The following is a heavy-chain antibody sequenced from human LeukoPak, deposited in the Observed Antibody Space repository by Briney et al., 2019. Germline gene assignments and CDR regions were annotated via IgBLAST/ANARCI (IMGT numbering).Heavy chain of an antibody. CDR1: GGSISSGDYY. J-gene: IGHJ6*02. V-gene: IGHV4-30-4*01. Sequence: SQTLSLTCTVSGGSISSGDYYWSWIRQPPGKGLEWIGYIYYSGSTYYNPSLKSRVTISVDTSKNQFSLKLSSVTAADTAVYYCASTGLNRHYYYYGMDVWGQGTTVTVSS. CDR3: ASTGLNRHYYYYGMDV. D-gene: IGHD1-14*01. CDR2: IYYSGST.